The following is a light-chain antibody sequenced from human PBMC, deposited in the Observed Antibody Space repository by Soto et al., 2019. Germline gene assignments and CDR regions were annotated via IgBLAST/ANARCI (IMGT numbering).Light chain of an antibody. CDR1: ISDVGGYNY. CDR3: SSYRSGGTFV. V-gene: IGLV2-14*01. CDR2: VVS. J-gene: IGLJ1*01. Sequence: QSVLTHPTSVSGAPGRSISLSCPGPISDVGGYNYVSWHQQHPGKAPKVLISVVSNRPSGVSNRFSGSKSGNTASLTISGLQAEDEADYYCSSYRSGGTFVFGRGTKV.